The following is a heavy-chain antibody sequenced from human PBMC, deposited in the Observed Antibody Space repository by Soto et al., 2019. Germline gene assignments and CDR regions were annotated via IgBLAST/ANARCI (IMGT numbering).Heavy chain of an antibody. CDR2: ISSIVDSI. CDR1: GFTFNIYD. CDR3: VAYYYHYRGYQAAFDY. J-gene: IGHJ4*02. D-gene: IGHD3-22*01. Sequence: EMQFVESGGGVMQPGGSLTLSCTASGFTFNIYDMTWVRQAPGKGLEWLSFISSIVDSISYAASIRGRFTISRDNARTSLFLRMNSLRAEDTAVYYCVAYYYHYRGYQAAFDYWGQGALVTVS. V-gene: IGHV3-48*03.